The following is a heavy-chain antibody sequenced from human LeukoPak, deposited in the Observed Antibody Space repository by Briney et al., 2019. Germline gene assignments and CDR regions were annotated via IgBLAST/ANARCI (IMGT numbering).Heavy chain of an antibody. J-gene: IGHJ5*02. CDR1: GYTFTGCY. D-gene: IGHD2-2*01. CDR3: ARDFLVPAAPYNWFDP. V-gene: IGHV1-2*06. CDR2: INPNSGGT. Sequence: ASVKVSCKASGYTFTGCYMHWVRQAPGQGLEWMGRINPNSGGTNYAQKFQGRVTMTRDTSISTAYMELSRLRSDDTAVYYCARDFLVPAAPYNWFDPWGQGTLVTVSS.